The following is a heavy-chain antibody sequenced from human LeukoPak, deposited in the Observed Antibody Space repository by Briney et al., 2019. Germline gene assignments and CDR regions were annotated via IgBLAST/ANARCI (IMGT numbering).Heavy chain of an antibody. CDR2: ISYDGSNK. J-gene: IGHJ4*02. D-gene: IGHD5-24*01. Sequence: GRSLRLSCAASGFTFSSYAMHWVRQAPGKGLEWGAVISYDGSNKYYADSVKGRFTISRDNSKNTLYLQMNSLRAKDTAVYYCARGGDGYNWSFDYWGQGTLVTVSS. CDR3: ARGGDGYNWSFDY. CDR1: GFTFSSYA. V-gene: IGHV3-30-3*01.